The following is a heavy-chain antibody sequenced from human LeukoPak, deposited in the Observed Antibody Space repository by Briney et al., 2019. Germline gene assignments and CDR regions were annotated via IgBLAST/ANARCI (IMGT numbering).Heavy chain of an antibody. CDR2: LYDVGTT. D-gene: IGHD1-1*01. Sequence: PGGSLRLSCVVSGISVGNNYMSWLRRAPGKGLEWVSVLYDVGTTYYAESVKGRVTISRDNTKNTLYLQMNGLRVEDTAVYYCARVKTTSDSDWFDAWGQGTLVTVSS. CDR1: GISVGNNY. V-gene: IGHV3-66*01. J-gene: IGHJ5*02. CDR3: ARVKTTSDSDWFDA.